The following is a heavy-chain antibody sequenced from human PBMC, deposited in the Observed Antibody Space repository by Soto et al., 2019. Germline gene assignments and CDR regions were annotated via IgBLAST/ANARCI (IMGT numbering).Heavy chain of an antibody. CDR1: EYTFTGYY. CDR2: INPNSGGT. CDR3: ARHPYYYDSSGYYNWFDP. Sequence: GPSVKVSCKASEYTFTGYYMHWVRQAPGQGLEWMGWINPNSGGTNYAQKFQGRVTMTRDTSISTAYMELSRLRSDDTAVYYCARHPYYYDSSGYYNWFDPWGQGTLVTAPQ. J-gene: IGHJ5*02. D-gene: IGHD3-22*01. V-gene: IGHV1-2*02.